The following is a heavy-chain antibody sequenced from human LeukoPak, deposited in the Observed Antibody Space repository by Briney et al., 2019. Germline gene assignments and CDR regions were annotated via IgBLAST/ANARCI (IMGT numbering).Heavy chain of an antibody. CDR1: GYTFTVYY. Sequence: ASVKVSCKASGYTFTVYYMHWVRQAPGQGLEWMGWINPNSGTNYAQKFQGRVTMTRDTSIRPAYIVRTRLTSDDTAVYYCARNRWMDYWGRGTLVTVSS. D-gene: IGHD1-1*01. V-gene: IGHV1-2*02. J-gene: IGHJ4*02. CDR3: ARNRWMDY. CDR2: INPNSGT.